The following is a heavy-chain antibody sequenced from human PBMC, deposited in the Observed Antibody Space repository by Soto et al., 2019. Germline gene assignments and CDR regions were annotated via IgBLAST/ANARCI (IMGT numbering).Heavy chain of an antibody. CDR2: IYYSGGT. CDR1: GGSINSYY. V-gene: IGHV4-59*01. D-gene: IGHD6-19*01. Sequence: SETLSLTCTVSGGSINSYYWSWIRQTPGKGLEWIGYIYYSGGTNYNPSIESRINISVDTSKNQFSLKMNSVTAADTAVYYCARGRHWLDYWGQGTLVTVSS. J-gene: IGHJ4*02. CDR3: ARGRHWLDY.